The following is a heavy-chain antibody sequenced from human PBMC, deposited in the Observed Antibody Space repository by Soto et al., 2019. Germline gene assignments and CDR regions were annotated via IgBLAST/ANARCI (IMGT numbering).Heavy chain of an antibody. J-gene: IGHJ5*02. CDR2: ISGSGGST. V-gene: IGHV3-23*01. D-gene: IGHD3-3*01. Sequence: HPGGSLRLSCAASGFTFSSYAMSWVRQAPGKGLEWVSAISGSGGSTYYADSVKGRFTISRDNSKNTLYPQMNSLRAEDTAVYYCAPYRAYYDFWSSFDPCGQGNLVTVSS. CDR1: GFTFSSYA. CDR3: APYRAYYDFWSSFDP.